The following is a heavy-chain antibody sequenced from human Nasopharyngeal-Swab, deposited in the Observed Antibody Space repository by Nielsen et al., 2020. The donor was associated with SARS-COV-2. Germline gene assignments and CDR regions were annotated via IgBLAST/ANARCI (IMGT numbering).Heavy chain of an antibody. V-gene: IGHV3-53*01. CDR2: IYSGGST. D-gene: IGHD1-26*01. CDR1: GFTFSSYS. Sequence: GESLKISCAASGFTFSSYSMNWVRQAPGKGLEWVSVIYSGGSTYYADSVKGRFTISRDNSKNTLYLQMNSLRAEDTAVYYCARGGGSGFDYWGQGTLVTVSS. CDR3: ARGGGSGFDY. J-gene: IGHJ4*02.